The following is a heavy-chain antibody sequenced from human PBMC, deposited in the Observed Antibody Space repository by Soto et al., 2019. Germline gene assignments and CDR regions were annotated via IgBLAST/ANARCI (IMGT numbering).Heavy chain of an antibody. CDR2: ILVDGRT. D-gene: IGHD2-8*02. J-gene: IGHJ3*02. Sequence: GGSLRLSCAASGFICSSYDMSWVRQAPGKGLEWVSTILVDGRTFYVDSVKGRFTISRGSSQNTVYLQMNSLTAGDTALYYCAKATATGGGAFDICGQGTMVTV. CDR1: GFICSSYD. CDR3: AKATATGGGAFDI. V-gene: IGHV3-23*01.